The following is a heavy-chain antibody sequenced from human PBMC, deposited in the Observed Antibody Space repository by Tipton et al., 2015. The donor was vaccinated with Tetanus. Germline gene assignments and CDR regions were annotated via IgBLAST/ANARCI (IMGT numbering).Heavy chain of an antibody. J-gene: IGHJ2*01. Sequence: GLVKPSETLSLTCNVSGDSISSYYWNWIRQPAGKGLEWIGRFYTTGSTIYNPSLRSRVTMSVDTSKNQFSPTLSSVTAADTAVYYCARGGKLGLGYFDLWGRGTLVTVSS. V-gene: IGHV4-4*07. D-gene: IGHD7-27*01. CDR1: GDSISSYY. CDR2: FYTTGST. CDR3: ARGGKLGLGYFDL.